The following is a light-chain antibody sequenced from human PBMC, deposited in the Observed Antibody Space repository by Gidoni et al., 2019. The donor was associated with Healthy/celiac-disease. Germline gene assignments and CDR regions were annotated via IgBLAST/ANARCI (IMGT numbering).Light chain of an antibody. V-gene: IGKV3-11*01. Sequence: DIVLTQSPATLSLSPGERATLSCRASQSVSSYLAWYQQKPGQAPRLRIYDASNQATGIPARYSGSGSGTDFTLTISSLEPEGFAVYYCQQRSNWPPSITFGQGTRLEIK. CDR1: QSVSSY. CDR3: QQRSNWPPSIT. J-gene: IGKJ5*01. CDR2: DAS.